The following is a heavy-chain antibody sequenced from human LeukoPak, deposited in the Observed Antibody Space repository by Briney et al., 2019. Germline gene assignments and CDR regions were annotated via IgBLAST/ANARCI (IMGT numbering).Heavy chain of an antibody. D-gene: IGHD3-3*01. J-gene: IGHJ4*02. CDR3: ARARGITIFGVASFDY. V-gene: IGHV3-21*01. Sequence: PGGSLRLSCAASGFTFSSYSMNWVRQAPGKGLEWVSSISSSSSYIYYADSVKGRFTISRDNAKNSLYLQMNSLRAEDTAVYYCARARGITIFGVASFDYWGQGTLVTVSS. CDR1: GFTFSSYS. CDR2: ISSSSSYI.